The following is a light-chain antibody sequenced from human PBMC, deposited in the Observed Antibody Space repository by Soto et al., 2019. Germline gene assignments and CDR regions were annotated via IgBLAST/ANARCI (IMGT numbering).Light chain of an antibody. J-gene: IGKJ1*01. CDR2: DAS. Sequence: DIQMTQSPSTLSASVGDRVTITCRASQSISSWLAWYQQKPGKAPKLLIYDASSLESGVPSRFSGSGSGTEXXXTXXSLXPDDFATYYCQQYNSYSWTFGQGTKVEIK. V-gene: IGKV1-5*01. CDR3: QQYNSYSWT. CDR1: QSISSW.